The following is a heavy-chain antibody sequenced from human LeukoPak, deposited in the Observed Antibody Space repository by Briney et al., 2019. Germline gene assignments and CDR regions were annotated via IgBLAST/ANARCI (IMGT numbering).Heavy chain of an antibody. CDR1: GGSISPYY. D-gene: IGHD6-19*01. Sequence: SETLSLTCTVSGGSISPYYWSWIRQPPGKGLEWIGYVYYSGSGSTNHSPSLESRVTISADTSKNQFSLNLNSVTAADTAVYYCARHAVYAGSGWSFDYWGQGTLVTVSS. J-gene: IGHJ4*02. CDR2: VYYSGSGST. CDR3: ARHAVYAGSGWSFDY. V-gene: IGHV4-59*08.